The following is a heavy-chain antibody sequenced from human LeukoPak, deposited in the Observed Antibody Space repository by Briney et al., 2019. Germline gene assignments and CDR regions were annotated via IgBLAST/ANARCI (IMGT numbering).Heavy chain of an antibody. CDR2: INHSGST. CDR1: GGSFSGYY. CDR3: ARTGYSSGWYGGVYFDY. J-gene: IGHJ4*02. Sequence: SETLSLTCAVYGGSFSGYYWSWIRQPPGKGLEWIGEINHSGSTNYNPSLKSRVTISVDTSKNQFSLKLSSVTAADTAVYYCARTGYSSGWYGGVYFDYWGQGTLVTVSS. D-gene: IGHD6-19*01. V-gene: IGHV4-34*01.